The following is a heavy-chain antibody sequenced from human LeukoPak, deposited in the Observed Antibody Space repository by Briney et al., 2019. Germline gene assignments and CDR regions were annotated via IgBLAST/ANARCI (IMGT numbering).Heavy chain of an antibody. CDR3: ARSPAYCSGGTCYGHNWFDP. Sequence: ASVKVSCKASGYTFTGYYMHWVRQAPGQGLEWMGISNPRGGSTSHAQKFQGRVTMTTGTSTSTVYMEVSSLRSEDTAVYYCARSPAYCSGGTCYGHNWFDPWGQGTLVTVSS. D-gene: IGHD2-15*01. V-gene: IGHV1-46*01. CDR1: GYTFTGYY. J-gene: IGHJ5*02. CDR2: SNPRGGST.